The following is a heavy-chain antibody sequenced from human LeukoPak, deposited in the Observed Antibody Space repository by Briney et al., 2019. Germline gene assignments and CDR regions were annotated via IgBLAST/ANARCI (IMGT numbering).Heavy chain of an antibody. CDR3: ARDSNPYCSGGSCTAFDI. V-gene: IGHV3-21*01. CDR1: GFIFSSYN. D-gene: IGHD2-15*01. CDR2: ISSSSSYI. Sequence: AGSLRLSCAASGFIFSSYNLNWVRQAPGKGLEWVSSISSSSSYIYYADSMKGRFTISRDNARNSLYLQMNSLRAEDTAMYFCARDSNPYCSGGSCTAFDIWGQGTMVTVSS. J-gene: IGHJ3*02.